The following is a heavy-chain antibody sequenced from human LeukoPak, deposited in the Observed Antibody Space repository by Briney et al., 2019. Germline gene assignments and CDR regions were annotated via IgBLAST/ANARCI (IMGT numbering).Heavy chain of an antibody. D-gene: IGHD3-22*01. CDR2: TYYRSKWYN. CDR3: ARDPTTSSGYHENWFDP. Sequence: SQTLSLTCAISGDSVSSNNAAWNWIRQSPSRGLEWLGRTYYRSKWYNDYALSVKSRITINPDTSKNQFSLQLNSVTPEDTAVYYCARDPTTSSGYHENWFDPWGQGTLVTVSS. J-gene: IGHJ5*02. V-gene: IGHV6-1*01. CDR1: GDSVSSNNAA.